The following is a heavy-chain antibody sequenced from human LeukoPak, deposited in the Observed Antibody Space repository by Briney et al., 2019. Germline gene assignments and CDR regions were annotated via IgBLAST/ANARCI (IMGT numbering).Heavy chain of an antibody. CDR2: ISTSGST. Sequence: SETLSLTCAVSGGSISNWYWSWIRQPPGKGLEWIGSISTSGSTNYNPSLKSRVIISVDTSKKKFALKLSSVTAADTAVSCIATSQMWGGGYFFYYMDVWGKGTTVTVSS. V-gene: IGHV4-4*09. CDR3: ATSQMWGGGYFFYYMDV. D-gene: IGHD3-16*01. CDR1: GGSISNWY. J-gene: IGHJ6*03.